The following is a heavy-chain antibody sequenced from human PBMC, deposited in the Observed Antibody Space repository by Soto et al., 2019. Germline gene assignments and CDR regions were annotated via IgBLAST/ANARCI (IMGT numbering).Heavy chain of an antibody. CDR2: IWYDGGKK. CDR3: ARDASYYSLWSGYYPSRNGMDV. D-gene: IGHD3-3*01. Sequence: PGGSLRLSCAASGFTFSSFGMHWVRQAPGKGLEWVSLIWYDGGKKSYGDSVKGRFTISRDNSRNTVYLQINSLRADDTAVYYCARDASYYSLWSGYYPSRNGMDVWGQGTTVTVSS. CDR1: GFTFSSFG. V-gene: IGHV3-33*01. J-gene: IGHJ6*02.